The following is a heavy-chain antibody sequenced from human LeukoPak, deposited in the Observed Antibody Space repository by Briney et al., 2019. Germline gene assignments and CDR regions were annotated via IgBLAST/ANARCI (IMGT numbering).Heavy chain of an antibody. CDR3: AKDISGMGTVTTQKNYYYYGMDV. CDR2: ISWNSCSI. Sequence: GGSLRLSCAASGFTFDDYAMHWVRQAPGKGLEWVSGISWNSCSIGYADSVKGRFTISRDNAKNSLYLQMNSLRAEDTALYYCAKDISGMGTVTTQKNYYYYGMDVWGQGTTVTVSS. CDR1: GFTFDDYA. J-gene: IGHJ6*02. D-gene: IGHD4-17*01. V-gene: IGHV3-9*01.